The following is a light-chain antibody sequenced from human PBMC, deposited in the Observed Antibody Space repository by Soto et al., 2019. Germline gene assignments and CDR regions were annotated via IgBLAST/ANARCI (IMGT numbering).Light chain of an antibody. V-gene: IGLV2-14*01. CDR2: EVT. J-gene: IGLJ2*01. CDR3: SSYTISNTLV. Sequence: QSALTQPASVSGSPGPSMTVSCTGTSSDVGGFNYVSWYQQHPGKAPKLMIYEVTNRPSGVSNRFSGSKSGNTPSLTISGLQAEDEGDYYCSSYTISNTLVFGGGTKLTVL. CDR1: SSDVGGFNY.